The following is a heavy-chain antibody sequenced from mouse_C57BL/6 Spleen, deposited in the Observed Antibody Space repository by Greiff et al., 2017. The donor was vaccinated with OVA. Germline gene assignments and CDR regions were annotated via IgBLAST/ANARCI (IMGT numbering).Heavy chain of an antibody. CDR3: AREGSTVVAPDAMDY. CDR1: GFTFSSYA. D-gene: IGHD1-1*01. CDR2: ISDGGSYT. Sequence: EVKVEESGGGLVKPGGSLKLSCAASGFTFSSYAMSWVRQPLARRLLWFATISDGGSYTYYPHNVKGRFSISRDNAKNNLYLQMSHLKSEDTAMYYCAREGSTVVAPDAMDYWGQGTSVTVSS. V-gene: IGHV5-4*01. J-gene: IGHJ4*01.